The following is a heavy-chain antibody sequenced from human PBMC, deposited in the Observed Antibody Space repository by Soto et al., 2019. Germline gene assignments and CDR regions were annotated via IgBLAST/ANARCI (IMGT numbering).Heavy chain of an antibody. Sequence: SETLSLTWTVSGGSINSDYWIWIRQPPGKGLEWIGYIFYSGYTNHDPSLKSRVTISVDTSKNQFSLRLSSVTAADTAVYYCAKAIRYAYDSWGQGTLVTVSS. D-gene: IGHD3-16*01. CDR2: IFYSGYT. J-gene: IGHJ4*02. CDR1: GGSINSDY. CDR3: AKAIRYAYDS. V-gene: IGHV4-59*01.